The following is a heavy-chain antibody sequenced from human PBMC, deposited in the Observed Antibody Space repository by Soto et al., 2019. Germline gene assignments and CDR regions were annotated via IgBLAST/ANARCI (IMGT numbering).Heavy chain of an antibody. CDR1: GFTFSSYA. D-gene: IGHD1-20*01. V-gene: IGHV3-23*01. CDR3: AKDHITGDYNWLDL. CDR2: ICGSGGST. Sequence: AGGSPRLPCAAPGFTFSSYAISLVLQAPRKGLEGGSAICGSGGSTYYADYVKGRFTISRDNSKNTLFLQMNSLRAEDTAVYYCAKDHITGDYNWLDLWGRGTLVTVSS. J-gene: IGHJ5*02.